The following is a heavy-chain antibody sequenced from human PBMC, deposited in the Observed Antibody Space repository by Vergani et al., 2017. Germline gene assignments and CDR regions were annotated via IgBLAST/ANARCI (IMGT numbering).Heavy chain of an antibody. J-gene: IGHJ2*01. D-gene: IGHD6-19*01. V-gene: IGHV3-30*18. CDR3: AKDASPILAVAGSRWWYFDL. Sequence: QVQLVESGGGVVQPGRSLRLSCAASGFTFSSYGMHWVRQAPGKGLEWVAVISYDGSNKYYADSVKGRFTISRDNSKTTLYLQMNSLRAEDTAVYYCAKDASPILAVAGSRWWYFDLWGRGTLVTVSS. CDR2: ISYDGSNK. CDR1: GFTFSSYG.